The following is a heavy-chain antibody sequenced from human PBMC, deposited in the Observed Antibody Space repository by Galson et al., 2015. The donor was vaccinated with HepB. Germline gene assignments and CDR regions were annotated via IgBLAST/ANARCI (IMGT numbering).Heavy chain of an antibody. D-gene: IGHD3-10*01. J-gene: IGHJ3*02. Sequence: SVKVSCKASGYTFTSYYMHWVRQAPGQGLEWMGIINPSGGSTSYAQKLQGRVTMTRDTSTSTVYMELSSLRSEDTAVYYCAREGSGKGAFDIWGQGTMVTVSS. CDR2: INPSGGST. CDR1: GYTFTSYY. CDR3: AREGSGKGAFDI. V-gene: IGHV1-46*04.